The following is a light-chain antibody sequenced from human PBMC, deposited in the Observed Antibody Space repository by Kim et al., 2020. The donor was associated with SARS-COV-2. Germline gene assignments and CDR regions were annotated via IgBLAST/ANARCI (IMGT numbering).Light chain of an antibody. J-gene: IGKJ2*01. CDR2: AAS. CDR1: QSVTSTY. CDR3: QQYGKSPRN. V-gene: IGKV3-20*01. Sequence: EIVLTQSQDILSLSPGERATLSCRASQSVTSTYLAWYQHKPGQAPRLLIYAASIRATGIPDRFSGSGSGTDFTLTISRLEPEDFALYYCQQYGKSPRNFGQGTKVDIK.